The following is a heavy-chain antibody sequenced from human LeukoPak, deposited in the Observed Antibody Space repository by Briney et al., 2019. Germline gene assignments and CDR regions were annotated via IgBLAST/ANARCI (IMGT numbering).Heavy chain of an antibody. D-gene: IGHD5-18*01. CDR3: AREPVDTAMATDSY. CDR1: GGTFISYA. Sequence: SVKVSCKASGGTFISYAISWVRQAPGQGLEWMGRIIPIFGIANYAQKFQGRVTITADKSTSTAYMELSSLRSEDTAVYYCAREPVDTAMATDSYWGQGTLVTVSS. V-gene: IGHV1-69*04. CDR2: IIPIFGIA. J-gene: IGHJ4*02.